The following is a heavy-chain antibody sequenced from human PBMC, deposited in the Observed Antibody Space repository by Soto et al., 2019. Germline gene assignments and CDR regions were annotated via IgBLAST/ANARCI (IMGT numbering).Heavy chain of an antibody. V-gene: IGHV3-23*01. CDR1: GFTFSSYA. CDR3: AKDPAYYDSSGYYYFDY. Sequence: EVQLLESGGGLVQPGGSLRLSCAACGFTFSSYAMSWVRQAPGKGLEWVSAISGSGGSTYYADSVKGRFTISRDNSKNTLYLQMNSLRAEDTAVYYCAKDPAYYDSSGYYYFDYWGQGTLVTVSS. D-gene: IGHD3-22*01. CDR2: ISGSGGST. J-gene: IGHJ4*02.